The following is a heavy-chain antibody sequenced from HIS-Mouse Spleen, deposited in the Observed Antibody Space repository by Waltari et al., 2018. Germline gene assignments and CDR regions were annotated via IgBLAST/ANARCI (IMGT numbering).Heavy chain of an antibody. CDR1: GGSISSSSYY. D-gene: IGHD6-13*01. V-gene: IGHV4-39*07. CDR3: AREIPYSSSWYDWYFDL. CDR2: IYYSGRT. J-gene: IGHJ2*01. Sequence: QLQLQESGPGLVKPSATLSLTCTVSGGSISSSSYYWGWIRQPPGKGLGWIGSIYYSGRTYSNPSLKSRVTISVDTSKNQFSLKLSSVTAADTAVYYCAREIPYSSSWYDWYFDLWGRGTLVTVSS.